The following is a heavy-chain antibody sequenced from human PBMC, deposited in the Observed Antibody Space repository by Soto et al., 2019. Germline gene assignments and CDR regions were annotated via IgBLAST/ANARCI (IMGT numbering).Heavy chain of an antibody. CDR3: ARSLDFFDY. J-gene: IGHJ4*02. D-gene: IGHD3-16*01. Sequence: GASVKVSCKASGFTFTSSAVQWVRQARGQGLEWIGWIIAYNGNTNYAQKLQDRVTMTTDISTSTAYMELRSLRSDDTAVYYCARSLDFFDYWGQGTLVTVSS. CDR2: IIAYNGNT. V-gene: IGHV1-58*01. CDR1: GFTFTSSA.